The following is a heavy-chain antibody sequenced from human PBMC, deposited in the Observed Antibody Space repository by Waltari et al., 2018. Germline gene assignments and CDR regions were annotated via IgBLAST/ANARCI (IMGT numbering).Heavy chain of an antibody. D-gene: IGHD3-10*01. V-gene: IGHV4-38-2*01. CDR2: IYHSGST. CDR1: GYSISSGYY. J-gene: IGHJ5*02. Sequence: QVQLQESGPGLVKPSETLSLTCAVSGYSISSGYYWGWIRQPPGKGLEWIGTIYHSGSTYYNPSLKSRVTISVDTSKNQFSLKLSSVTAADTAVYYCARVRMVRGAYSVWFDPWGQGTLVTVSS. CDR3: ARVRMVRGAYSVWFDP.